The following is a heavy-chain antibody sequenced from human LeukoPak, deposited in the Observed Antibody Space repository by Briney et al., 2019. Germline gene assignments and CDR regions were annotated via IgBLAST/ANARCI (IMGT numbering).Heavy chain of an antibody. D-gene: IGHD3-22*01. Sequence: PSETLSLTCALYGGSFTGYYWSCIRHPPGKGLGWLGEINHSESTNYNPYLKSRVTTSVDTSKNQFSLKLSSVTAADTAVYYCARVPEYYYDSSAYDHWGQGTLVTVSS. CDR3: ARVPEYYYDSSAYDH. CDR2: INHSEST. J-gene: IGHJ4*02. CDR1: GGSFTGYY. V-gene: IGHV4-34*01.